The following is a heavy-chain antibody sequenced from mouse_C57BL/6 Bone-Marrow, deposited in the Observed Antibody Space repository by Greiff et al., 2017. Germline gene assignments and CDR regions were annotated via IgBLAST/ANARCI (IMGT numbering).Heavy chain of an antibody. CDR2: IDPNDSYT. V-gene: IGHV1-69*01. CDR1: GYTFTSYC. D-gene: IGHD2-1*01. J-gene: IGHJ1*03. CDR3: ARWGEGNYWYFDV. Sequence: VQLQQPGAELVMPGASVKLSCKASGYTFTSYCMHWVKQRPGKSLEWIGEIDPNDSYTNYNQKFKGKSTLTVDKSSSTAYMQLSSLTSEDSAVYYCARWGEGNYWYFDVGGTGTTVTVSA.